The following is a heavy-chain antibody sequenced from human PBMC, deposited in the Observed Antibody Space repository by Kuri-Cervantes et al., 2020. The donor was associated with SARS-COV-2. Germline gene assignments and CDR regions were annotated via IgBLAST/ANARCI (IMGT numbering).Heavy chain of an antibody. D-gene: IGHD3-22*01. V-gene: IGHV3-30-3*01. J-gene: IGHJ6*03. Sequence: GESLKISCAASGFTFSSYAMHWVRQAPGKGLEWVAVISYDGSNKYYADSVKGRFTISRDNSKNTLYLQMNSLRAEDTAVYYCTTPYYYDSSGYGFYYYMDVWGKGTTVTVSS. CDR3: TTPYYYDSSGYGFYYYMDV. CDR1: GFTFSSYA. CDR2: ISYDGSNK.